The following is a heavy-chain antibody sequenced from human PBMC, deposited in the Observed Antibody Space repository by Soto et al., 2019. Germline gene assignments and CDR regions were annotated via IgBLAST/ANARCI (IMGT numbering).Heavy chain of an antibody. CDR2: IYYSGST. CDR1: GGSISSYY. Sequence: PSETLSLTCTASGGSISSYYWSWIRQPPGKGLEWIGYIYYSGSTNYNPSLKSRVTISVDTSKNQFSLKLSSVTAADTAVYYCARCGHSDPYYFDYWGQGTLVTVSS. J-gene: IGHJ4*02. CDR3: ARCGHSDPYYFDY. V-gene: IGHV4-59*01. D-gene: IGHD2-21*01.